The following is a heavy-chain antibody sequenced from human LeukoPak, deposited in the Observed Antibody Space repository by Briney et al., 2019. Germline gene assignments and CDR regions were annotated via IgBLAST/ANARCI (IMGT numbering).Heavy chain of an antibody. CDR1: GFTFNNYA. V-gene: IGHV3-23*01. J-gene: IGHJ4*02. CDR2: INGSGGST. Sequence: GGSLRLSCAASGFTFNNYAMSWVRQAPGKGLEWVSGINGSGGSTYYADSVKGRFTISRDNSKNTLYLQMNSLRAEDTAVYYCAKAISYCSGGSCYPGGFDYWGQGTLVTVSS. CDR3: AKAISYCSGGSCYPGGFDY. D-gene: IGHD2-15*01.